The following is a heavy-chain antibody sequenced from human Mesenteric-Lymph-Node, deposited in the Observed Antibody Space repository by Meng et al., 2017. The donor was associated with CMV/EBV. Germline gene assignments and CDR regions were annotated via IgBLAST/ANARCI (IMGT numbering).Heavy chain of an antibody. CDR3: ARGIYSGYDYGY. J-gene: IGHJ4*02. CDR2: INAGNGNT. V-gene: IGHV1-3*01. D-gene: IGHD5-12*01. Sequence: SCKASGYTFTSYAMHWGRQAPGQRLEWMGWINAGNGNTKYSQKFQGRVTITRDTSASTAYMELSSLRSEDTAVYYCARGIYSGYDYGYWGQGTLVTSPQ. CDR1: GYTFTSYA.